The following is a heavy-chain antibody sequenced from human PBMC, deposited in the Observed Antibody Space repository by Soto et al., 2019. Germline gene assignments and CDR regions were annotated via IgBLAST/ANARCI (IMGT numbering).Heavy chain of an antibody. J-gene: IGHJ4*02. CDR1: GGTFSSYA. V-gene: IGHV1-69*13. Sequence: SVKVSCKASGGTFSSYAISWVRQAPGQGLEWMGGIIPIFGTANYAQRFQGRVTITADESTSTAYMELSSLRSEDTAVYYCARGPYPPIFGVVSHFDYWGQGTLVTVS. CDR2: IIPIFGTA. D-gene: IGHD3-3*01. CDR3: ARGPYPPIFGVVSHFDY.